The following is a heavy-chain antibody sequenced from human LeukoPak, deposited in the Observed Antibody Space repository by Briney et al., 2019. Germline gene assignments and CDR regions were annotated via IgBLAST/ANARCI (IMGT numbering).Heavy chain of an antibody. D-gene: IGHD3-16*01. CDR3: ARDVEGGTFDI. CDR1: GXTFSSNW. J-gene: IGHJ3*02. Sequence: PGGSLRLSCAASGXTFSSNWMHWVRQGPGKGLVWVSRINPDGSRTDYAESVKGRFTISRDNAKNSLFLEMSSLRADDTAVYFCARDVEGGTFDIWGQGITVTVSS. CDR2: INPDGSRT. V-gene: IGHV3-74*01.